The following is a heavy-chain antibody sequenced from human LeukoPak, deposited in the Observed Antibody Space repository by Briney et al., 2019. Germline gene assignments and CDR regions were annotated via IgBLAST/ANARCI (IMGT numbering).Heavy chain of an antibody. CDR3: ARDPTSSWETAFDM. D-gene: IGHD1-26*01. Sequence: ETLSLTCTVSGGSISSNNYYWGWVRQPPGKGLEWVSSIDSGSSYIYYADSVKGRFTISRDNAKNSLYLQMNSLRAEDTAVYYCARDPTSSWETAFDMWGQGTMVTVSS. CDR2: IDSGSSYI. V-gene: IGHV3-21*01. CDR1: GGSISSNNYY. J-gene: IGHJ3*02.